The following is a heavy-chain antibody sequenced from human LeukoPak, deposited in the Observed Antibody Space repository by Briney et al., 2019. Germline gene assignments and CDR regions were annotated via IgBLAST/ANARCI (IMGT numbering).Heavy chain of an antibody. CDR2: ISHSGNT. CDR1: CGPISNYY. V-gene: IGHV4-59*01. J-gene: IGHJ4*02. D-gene: IGHD3-16*01. CDR3: ARVGRGDYVWGSYSFDY. Sequence: SETLSLTFTVPCGPISNYYWRWIRQPPGKGLDLIGYISHSGNTNYNPSLNSRVAISLDTSKNQFSLILSSVTAADPAVYYCARVGRGDYVWGSYSFDYWGQGTLVTVSS.